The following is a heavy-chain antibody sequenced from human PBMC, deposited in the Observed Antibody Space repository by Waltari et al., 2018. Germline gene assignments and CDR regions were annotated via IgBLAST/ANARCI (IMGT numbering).Heavy chain of an antibody. CDR2: INAGNGNT. D-gene: IGHD6-13*01. CDR1: GYTFTSYA. Sequence: QVQLVQSGAEVKKPGASVKVSCKASGYTFTSYAMHWVRQAPGQRLEWMGWINAGNGNTKYSQEFQGRVTITRDTSASTAYMELRSLRSEDMAVYYCAREGVQRPYSSSWYFDYWGQGTLVTVSS. V-gene: IGHV1-3*03. CDR3: AREGVQRPYSSSWYFDY. J-gene: IGHJ4*02.